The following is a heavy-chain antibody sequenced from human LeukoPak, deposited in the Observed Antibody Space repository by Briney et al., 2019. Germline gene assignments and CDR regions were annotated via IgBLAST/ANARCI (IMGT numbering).Heavy chain of an antibody. J-gene: IGHJ4*02. Sequence: GGSLRLSCAASGFTFSTYSMSWVRQAPGKGLEWLSDISGSGASTYSADSVKGQFTISRDNSKNTLYLQMNSLRAEDTAVYYCARVRYCSTTSCSIRYFDYWGQGTLVTVSS. CDR1: GFTFSTYS. CDR3: ARVRYCSTTSCSIRYFDY. CDR2: ISGSGAST. D-gene: IGHD2-2*01. V-gene: IGHV3-23*01.